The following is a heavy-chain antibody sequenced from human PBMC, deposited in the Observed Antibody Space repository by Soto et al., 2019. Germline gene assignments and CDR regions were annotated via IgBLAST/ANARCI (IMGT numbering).Heavy chain of an antibody. CDR1: GGSISSYY. Sequence: SETLSLTCTVSGGSISSYYWSWIRQPPGKGLEWIGYIYYSGSTNYNPSLKSRVTISVDTSKNQFSLKLSSVTAADTAVYYCARLSTPGIAAAGTFDYWGQGTLVTVS. CDR3: ARLSTPGIAAAGTFDY. J-gene: IGHJ4*02. V-gene: IGHV4-59*01. D-gene: IGHD6-13*01. CDR2: IYYSGST.